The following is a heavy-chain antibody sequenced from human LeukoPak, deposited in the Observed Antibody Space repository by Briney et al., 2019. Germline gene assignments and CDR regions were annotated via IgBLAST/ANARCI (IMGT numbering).Heavy chain of an antibody. J-gene: IGHJ4*02. Sequence: PSETLSLTCTVSGGSISSYYRSWIRQPAGKGLEWIGRISSSGSTNYSPSLKSRLNMSVDTSKTQFALNLSSVTAADTAVYYCAREGGIWRYFDYWGQGTLVTVSS. CDR1: GGSISSYY. V-gene: IGHV4-4*07. CDR3: AREGGIWRYFDY. D-gene: IGHD2-15*01. CDR2: ISSSGST.